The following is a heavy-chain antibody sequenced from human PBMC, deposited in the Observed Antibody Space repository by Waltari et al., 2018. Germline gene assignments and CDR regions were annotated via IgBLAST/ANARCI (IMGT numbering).Heavy chain of an antibody. J-gene: IGHJ4*02. CDR3: AKDGDYGGNSGGSDY. V-gene: IGHV3-30*18. CDR2: IWYDGSNK. Sequence: QVQLVESGGGVVQPGRSLRLSCAASGFTFSSYGMHWVRQAPGKGLEGVAVIWYDGSNKYYADSVKGRFTISRDNSKNTLYLQMNSLRAEDTAMYYCAKDGDYGGNSGGSDYWGQGTLVTVSS. D-gene: IGHD4-17*01. CDR1: GFTFSSYG.